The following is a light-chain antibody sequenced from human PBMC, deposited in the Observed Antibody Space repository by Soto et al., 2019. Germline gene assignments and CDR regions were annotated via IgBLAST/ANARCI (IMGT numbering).Light chain of an antibody. V-gene: IGKV1-5*03. CDR2: KAP. J-gene: IGKJ1*01. Sequence: DIQMTQSPSTLSAFVVDTFTITFRASQRIDTWLAWHQQKPGRAPKLLISKAPTLESGVPSRFSGSGSGTDFTLTIRDVQPEDFAIYYCQQYNSYRDFGQGTKVDIK. CDR3: QQYNSYRD. CDR1: QRIDTW.